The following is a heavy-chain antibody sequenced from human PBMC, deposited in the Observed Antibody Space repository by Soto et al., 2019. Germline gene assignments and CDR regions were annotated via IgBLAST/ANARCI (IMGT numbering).Heavy chain of an antibody. V-gene: IGHV3-7*01. D-gene: IGHD2-21*01. CDR3: VKDYSLGLY. CDR1: GFTFSSYW. J-gene: IGHJ4*02. Sequence: GGSLRLSCVASGFTFSSYWMSWVRQAPGKGLEWVANIKPEGSERFYVDSVKGRFTISRDNAKNSLYLQMNSLRAEDTAVYYCVKDYSLGLYWGQGTLVTVSS. CDR2: IKPEGSER.